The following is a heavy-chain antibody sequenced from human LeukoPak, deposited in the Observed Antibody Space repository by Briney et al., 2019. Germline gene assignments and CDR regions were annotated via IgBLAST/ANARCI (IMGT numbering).Heavy chain of an antibody. V-gene: IGHV3-53*01. Sequence: GGSLRLSCAASGFTVSSNYMSWVRQAPGKGLEWVSVIYSGGSTYYADSVKGRFTISRDNSKNTLYLQTNSLRAEDTAVYYCARTLSDWLFADAFDIWGQGTMVTVSS. CDR2: IYSGGST. CDR1: GFTVSSNY. CDR3: ARTLSDWLFADAFDI. J-gene: IGHJ3*02. D-gene: IGHD3-9*01.